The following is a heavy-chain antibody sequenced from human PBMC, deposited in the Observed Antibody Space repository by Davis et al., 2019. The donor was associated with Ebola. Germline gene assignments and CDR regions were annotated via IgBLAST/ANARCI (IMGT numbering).Heavy chain of an antibody. CDR1: GGTFSSYV. CDR2: INPNSGGT. J-gene: IGHJ6*02. D-gene: IGHD6-19*01. Sequence: ASVKVSCKASGGTFSSYVISWVRQAPGQGLEWMGWINPNSGGTNYAQKFQGWVTMTRDTSISTAYMELSRLRSDDTAVYYCARDSYSSGWYGFAGYYGMDVWGQGTTVTVSS. V-gene: IGHV1-2*04. CDR3: ARDSYSSGWYGFAGYYGMDV.